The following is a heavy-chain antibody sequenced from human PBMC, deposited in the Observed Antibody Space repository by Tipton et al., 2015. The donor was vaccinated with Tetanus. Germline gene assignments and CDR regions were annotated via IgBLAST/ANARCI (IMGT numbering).Heavy chain of an antibody. D-gene: IGHD2-2*01. Sequence: SLRLSCEASGFTFSSYEMNWVRQAPGKGLEWVSDISRSGSTTSYAGPVKGRFTISRDNAKNSLYLQMNSLRAEDPAAYYCARIIADCSSSSCSKQTLYYGMDVWGRGAPVTVSS. CDR1: GFTFSSYE. V-gene: IGHV3-48*03. CDR2: ISRSGSTT. CDR3: ARIIADCSSSSCSKQTLYYGMDV. J-gene: IGHJ6*02.